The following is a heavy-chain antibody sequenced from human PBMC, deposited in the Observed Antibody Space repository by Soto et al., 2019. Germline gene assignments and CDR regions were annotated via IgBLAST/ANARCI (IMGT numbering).Heavy chain of an antibody. Sequence: PGGSLLLSCAASGFTVSSNYMSWVRQAPGKGLEWVSVIYSGGSTYYADSVKGRFTISRDNSKNTLYLQMNSLRAEDTAVYYCARVLRYFDWDHDAFDIWGQGTMVTVSS. CDR1: GFTVSSNY. CDR3: ARVLRYFDWDHDAFDI. J-gene: IGHJ3*02. CDR2: IYSGGST. V-gene: IGHV3-53*01. D-gene: IGHD3-9*01.